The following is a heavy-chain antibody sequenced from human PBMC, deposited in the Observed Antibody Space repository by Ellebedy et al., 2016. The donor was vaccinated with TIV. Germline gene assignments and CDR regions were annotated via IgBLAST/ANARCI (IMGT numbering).Heavy chain of an antibody. CDR1: GFAFSSYA. Sequence: GGSLRLSCAASGFAFSSYAMSWVRQAPGKGLEWVSTIRGSDDRTYYADSVKGRFTISRDNSKDTLSLQMNSLRVEDTAIYYCATFVVGREFGDPYFDYWGQGNLVTVSS. D-gene: IGHD2-21*01. CDR3: ATFVVGREFGDPYFDY. V-gene: IGHV3-23*01. CDR2: IRGSDDRT. J-gene: IGHJ4*02.